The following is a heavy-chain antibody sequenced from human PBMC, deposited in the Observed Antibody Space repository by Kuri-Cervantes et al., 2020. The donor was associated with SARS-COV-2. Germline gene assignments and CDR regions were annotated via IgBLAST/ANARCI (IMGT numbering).Heavy chain of an antibody. Sequence: GESLKISCAASGFTFNTCAMHWVRQAPGKGLEWVAMISSDGSNKSYADSVKGRFTISRDNSKNTLYLQMNSLRAEDTAVYYCARDASMGGFAPWGQGTLVTVSS. CDR1: GFTFNTCA. V-gene: IGHV3-30*04. J-gene: IGHJ5*02. CDR2: ISSDGSNK. D-gene: IGHD5-12*01. CDR3: ARDASMGGFAP.